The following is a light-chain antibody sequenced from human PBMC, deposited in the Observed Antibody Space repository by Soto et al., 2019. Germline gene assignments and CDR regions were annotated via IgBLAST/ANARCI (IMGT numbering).Light chain of an antibody. J-gene: IGKJ1*01. CDR3: QQCNSYPWT. Sequence: EIVLTQSPATLCLSPGELATLSCSASQSVSSYLAWYQQKPGQAPRLLIYDASNRATGIPARFSGSGSGTDFTLTISSLQPDDFATYYCQQCNSYPWTFGQGTKVDIK. CDR1: QSVSSY. CDR2: DAS. V-gene: IGKV3-11*01.